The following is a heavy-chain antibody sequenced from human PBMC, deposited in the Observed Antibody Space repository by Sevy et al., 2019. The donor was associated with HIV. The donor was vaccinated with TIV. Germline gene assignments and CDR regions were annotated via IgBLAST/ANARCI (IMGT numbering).Heavy chain of an antibody. D-gene: IGHD6-19*01. CDR2: IYTSGST. V-gene: IGHV4-61*02. Sequence: SETLSLTCTVSGGSFSSSSYYWNWIRQPAGRGLEWIGRIYTSGSTNYNPSLKSRVTMSVDTSKNQFSLKLSSVTAADTAVYYCAGRRAMAAFDYWGQGNLVTVSS. J-gene: IGHJ4*02. CDR3: AGRRAMAAFDY. CDR1: GGSFSSSSYY.